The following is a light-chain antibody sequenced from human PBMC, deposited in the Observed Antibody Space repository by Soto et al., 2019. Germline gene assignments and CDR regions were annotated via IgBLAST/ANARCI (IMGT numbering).Light chain of an antibody. V-gene: IGKV3-15*01. CDR1: QSISYN. Sequence: EIVMTQSPATLSVSPGERATLSCRASQSISYNLAWYHQKPGQAPRLLIYGASTRATGIPARFSGSGSGTEFTLTINSLQSEDFAVYYCQQYNNWPRTFGQGTKVDI. J-gene: IGKJ1*01. CDR2: GAS. CDR3: QQYNNWPRT.